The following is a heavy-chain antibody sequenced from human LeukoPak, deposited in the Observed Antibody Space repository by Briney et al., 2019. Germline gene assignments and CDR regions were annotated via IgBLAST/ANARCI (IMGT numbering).Heavy chain of an antibody. V-gene: IGHV1-3*01. CDR3: ARDRIAVAGTRWFDP. CDR2: INAGNGNT. CDR1: GYTFTSYA. D-gene: IGHD6-19*01. J-gene: IGHJ5*02. Sequence: ASVKVSCKASGYTFTSYAVHWVRQAPGQRLEWMGWINAGNGNTKYSQKFQGRVTITRDTSASTAYMELSSLRSEDTAVYYCARDRIAVAGTRWFDPWGQGTLVTVSS.